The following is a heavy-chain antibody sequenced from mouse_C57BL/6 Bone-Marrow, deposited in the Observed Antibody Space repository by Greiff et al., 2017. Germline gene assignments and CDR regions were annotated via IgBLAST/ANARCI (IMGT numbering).Heavy chain of an antibody. CDR3: IIYYYGSSYWYFYV. V-gene: IGHV14-1*01. CDR2: IDPEDGDT. J-gene: IGHJ1*03. D-gene: IGHD1-1*01. Sequence: VQLQQSGAELVRPGASVKLSCTASGFNIKDYYMHWVKQRPEQGLEWIGRIDPEDGDTEYAPKFQGTATMTADTSSNTAYLQLSSLTSEDTAVYYCIIYYYGSSYWYFYVGGTGTTGTVTS. CDR1: GFNIKDYY.